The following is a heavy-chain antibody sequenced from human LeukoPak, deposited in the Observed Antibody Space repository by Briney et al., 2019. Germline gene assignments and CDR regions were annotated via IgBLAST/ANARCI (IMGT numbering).Heavy chain of an antibody. CDR1: GFTFSDYY. D-gene: IGHD3-16*01. CDR3: ARDRTSWDYYYYYYMDV. J-gene: IGHJ6*03. V-gene: IGHV3-11*01. Sequence: GGSLRLSCAASGFTFSDYYMSWIRQAPGKGLEWVSYISSSGSTIYYADSVEGRFTISRDNAKNSLYLQMNSLRAEDTAVYYCARDRTSWDYYYYYYMDVWGKGTTVTVSS. CDR2: ISSSGSTI.